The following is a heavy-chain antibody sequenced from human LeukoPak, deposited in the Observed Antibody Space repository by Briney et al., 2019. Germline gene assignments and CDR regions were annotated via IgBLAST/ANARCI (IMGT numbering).Heavy chain of an antibody. CDR3: AKSGVVLTFRFED. V-gene: IGHV3-23*01. J-gene: IGHJ4*02. CDR2: TRWSCGAT. D-gene: IGHD3-3*01. Sequence: GGSLTLSCAASGFTFSNYFLRRVRQAPGQGLDWVAGTRWSCGATSYAVAMKGRFTISRDNPKTTLYPQINSLRADDRAVYYCAKSGVVLTFRFEDWGQGALVTVSS. CDR1: GFTFSNYF.